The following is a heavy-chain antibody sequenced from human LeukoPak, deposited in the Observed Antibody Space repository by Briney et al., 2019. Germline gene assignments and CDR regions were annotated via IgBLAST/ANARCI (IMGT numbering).Heavy chain of an antibody. Sequence: KSSETLSLTCTVSSGSISSGGYYWSWIRQHPGKGLEWIGYIYYSGSTYYNPSLKSRVTISVDTSKNQFSLKLSSVTAADTAVYYCAREAPDITFFGYWGQGTLVTVSS. CDR1: SGSISSGGYY. CDR2: IYYSGST. CDR3: AREAPDITFFGY. J-gene: IGHJ4*02. D-gene: IGHD3-16*01. V-gene: IGHV4-31*03.